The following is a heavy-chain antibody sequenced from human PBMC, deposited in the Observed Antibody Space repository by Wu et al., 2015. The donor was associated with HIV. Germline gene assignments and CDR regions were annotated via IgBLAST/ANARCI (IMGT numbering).Heavy chain of an antibody. Sequence: QAQLVQFGADMKKPGSSVKVTCKASGDGFTSYAVSWVRQAPGQGLERMGGINPLFGTAKHSQKFQDRLTFTTDESKTTAYMELSSLRSEDTAVYYCARYTDSVATSLYSLGVWGQGTTVTVSS. J-gene: IGHJ6*02. D-gene: IGHD5-12*01. CDR2: INPLFGTA. CDR1: GDGFTSYA. CDR3: ARYTDSVATSLYSLGV. V-gene: IGHV1-69*05.